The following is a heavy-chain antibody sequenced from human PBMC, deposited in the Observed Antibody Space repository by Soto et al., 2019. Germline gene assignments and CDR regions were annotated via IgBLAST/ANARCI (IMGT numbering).Heavy chain of an antibody. D-gene: IGHD3-3*01. CDR1: GFTFNTYA. V-gene: IGHV3-23*01. Sequence: EVQLLESGGGLVQPGGSLRLSCAASGFTFNTYAMNWVRQAPGKGLDWVSGISGSGGSTYYADSVKGRFTISRDNSKNTLFLQLSSLRAEDTAVYYCAKGATLYYDFWSDYQPPRMDVWGQGTTVTVSS. CDR2: ISGSGGST. J-gene: IGHJ6*02. CDR3: AKGATLYYDFWSDYQPPRMDV.